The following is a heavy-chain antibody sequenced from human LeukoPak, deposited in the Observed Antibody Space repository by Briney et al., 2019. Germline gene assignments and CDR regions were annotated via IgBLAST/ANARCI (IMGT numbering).Heavy chain of an antibody. J-gene: IGHJ4*03. D-gene: IGHD1-26*01. V-gene: IGHV3-23*01. Sequence: GGSLRLSCAASGFPFSNYARNWVRQAPGKGLEWVSSISESGDKTDYADSVRGRFTISRDNSQNTLYLQMNSLRVEDTALYYCAKQWVDCWGHETLVSVSS. CDR2: ISESGDKT. CDR1: GFPFSNYA. CDR3: AKQWVDC.